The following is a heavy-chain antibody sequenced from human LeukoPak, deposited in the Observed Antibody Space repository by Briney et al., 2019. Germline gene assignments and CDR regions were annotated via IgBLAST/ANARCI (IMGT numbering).Heavy chain of an antibody. D-gene: IGHD2-2*01. J-gene: IGHJ4*02. CDR3: ARGKLYCSSTSCDY. V-gene: IGHV1-2*02. CDR1: GYTFTGYY. CDR2: VNPNSGGT. Sequence: GASVKVSCKASGYTFTGYYMHWVRQAPGQGLEWMGWVNPNSGGTNYAQKFQGRVTMTRDTSISTAYMELSRLRSDDTAVYYCARGKLYCSSTSCDYWGQGTLVTVSS.